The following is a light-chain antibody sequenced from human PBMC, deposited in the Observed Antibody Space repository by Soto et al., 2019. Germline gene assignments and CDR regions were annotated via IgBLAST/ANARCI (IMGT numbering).Light chain of an antibody. CDR1: SSDVGGFNF. CDR2: DVT. Sequence: QPASVSGSSGQSITISCTGSSSDVGGFNFVSWYQKHPGKAPKFLIYDVTNRPSGVSDRFSGSKSGNTASLTISGLQAEDEADYYCSSYTSISTLLFGGGTKVTVL. V-gene: IGLV2-14*03. CDR3: SSYTSISTLL. J-gene: IGLJ2*01.